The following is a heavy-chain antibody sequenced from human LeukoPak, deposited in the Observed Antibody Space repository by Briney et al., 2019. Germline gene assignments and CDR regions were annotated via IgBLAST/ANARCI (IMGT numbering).Heavy chain of an antibody. J-gene: IGHJ6*02. CDR1: GGSFSGYY. Sequence: SETLSLTCAVYGGSFSGYYWSWIRQPPGKGLEWIGEINHSGSTNYNPSLKSRVTISVDTSKNQFSLKLSSVTAADTAVYYCARGRRSSWPYYYCGMDVWGQGTTVTVSS. V-gene: IGHV4-34*01. CDR3: ARGRRSSWPYYYCGMDV. D-gene: IGHD6-13*01. CDR2: INHSGST.